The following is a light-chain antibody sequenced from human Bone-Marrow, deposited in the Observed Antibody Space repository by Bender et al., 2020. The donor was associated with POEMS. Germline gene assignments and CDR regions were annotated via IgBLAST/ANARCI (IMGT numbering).Light chain of an antibody. Sequence: SYELTQPPSVSVSPGQTASITCSGDKLGDKYACWYQQKPGQSPVLVMYQDNNRPSGVPDRFSGSKSGTSASLAITGLQSDDEAIYFCVAWDASLNGWVFGGGTKLTVL. CDR3: VAWDASLNGWV. V-gene: IGLV3-1*01. J-gene: IGLJ3*02. CDR1: KLGDKY. CDR2: QDN.